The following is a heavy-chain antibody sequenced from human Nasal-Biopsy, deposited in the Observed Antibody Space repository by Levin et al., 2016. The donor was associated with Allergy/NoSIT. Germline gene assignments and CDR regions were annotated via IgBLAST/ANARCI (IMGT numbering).Heavy chain of an antibody. J-gene: IGHJ6*02. V-gene: IGHV4-61*08. CDR3: ANMVRPVIYGMDV. CDR2: FFYLGTT. Sequence: SETLSLTCTVSGDSVSSRGHYWTWIRQPPGKRLEWIGYFFYLGTTSYNPSLKSRVTISVDTSKNQFSLMLNSVTAADTAVYYCANMVRPVIYGMDVWGQGTTVIVSS. D-gene: IGHD3-10*01. CDR1: GDSVSSRGHY.